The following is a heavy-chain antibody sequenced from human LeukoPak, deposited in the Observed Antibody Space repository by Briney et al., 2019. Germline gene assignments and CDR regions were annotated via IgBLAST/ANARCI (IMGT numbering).Heavy chain of an antibody. CDR1: GYTFTSYA. D-gene: IGHD5-18*01. CDR3: ARESLIQLWPNFDY. J-gene: IGHJ4*02. CDR2: INAGNGNT. Sequence: GASVKVSCKASGYTFTSYAMHWVRQAPRQRLEWMGWINAGNGNTKYSQKFQGRVTITRDTSASTAYMELSSLRSEDTAVYYCARESLIQLWPNFDYWGQGTLVTVSS. V-gene: IGHV1-3*01.